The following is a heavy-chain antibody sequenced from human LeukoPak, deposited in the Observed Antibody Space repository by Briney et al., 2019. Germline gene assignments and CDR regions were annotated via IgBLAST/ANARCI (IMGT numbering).Heavy chain of an antibody. D-gene: IGHD4-17*01. J-gene: IGHJ4*02. V-gene: IGHV4-59*01. CDR2: VFYIGST. CDR1: GGSISSYY. Sequence: SETLSLTCTVSGGSISSYYWSWIRQPPGKGLEWIGHVFYIGSTNYNPSLKSRVTISVDTSKKQFSLKLSSVTAADTAVYYCAREAGDYVGVFDYWGQGTLVTVSS. CDR3: AREAGDYVGVFDY.